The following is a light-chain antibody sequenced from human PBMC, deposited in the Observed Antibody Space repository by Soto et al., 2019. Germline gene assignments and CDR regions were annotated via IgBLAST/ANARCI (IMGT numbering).Light chain of an antibody. CDR2: LGS. CDR1: QRLLHSNGNTC. V-gene: IGKV2-28*01. Sequence: EIVMTQSPPSLTVTPGEPASISCRSSQRLLHSNGNTCLDWYLQKPGQSPQLLIYLGSNRASGVPDRVSGSEAGTDFTLKISRVEAEDAGVYYCMQALETPYPFGQGNKLEIK. J-gene: IGKJ2*01. CDR3: MQALETPYP.